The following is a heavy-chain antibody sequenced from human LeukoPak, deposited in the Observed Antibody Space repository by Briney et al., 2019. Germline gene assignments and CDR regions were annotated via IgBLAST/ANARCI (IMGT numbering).Heavy chain of an antibody. J-gene: IGHJ4*02. V-gene: IGHV3-30*04. CDR1: GFTFSTHT. CDR3: ARVFGYYYDSSGGDY. CDR2: ISYDGSNK. Sequence: GGSLRLSCAASGFTFSTHTMSWVRQAPGKGLEWVAVISYDGSNKYYADSVKGRFTISRDNSKNTLYLEMNSLRAEDTAVYYCARVFGYYYDSSGGDYWGQGTLVTVSS. D-gene: IGHD3-22*01.